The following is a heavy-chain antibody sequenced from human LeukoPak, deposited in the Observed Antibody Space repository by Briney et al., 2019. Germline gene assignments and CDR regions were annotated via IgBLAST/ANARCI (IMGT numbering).Heavy chain of an antibody. Sequence: NASETLSLTCTVSGGSISSYYWSWIRQPPGKGLEWIGEINHSGSTNYNPSLKSRVTISVDTSKNQFSLKLSSVTAADTAVYYCARVLAAAGTYYYYYMDVWGKGTTVTVSS. CDR3: ARVLAAAGTYYYYYMDV. D-gene: IGHD6-13*01. J-gene: IGHJ6*03. V-gene: IGHV4-34*01. CDR2: INHSGST. CDR1: GGSISSYY.